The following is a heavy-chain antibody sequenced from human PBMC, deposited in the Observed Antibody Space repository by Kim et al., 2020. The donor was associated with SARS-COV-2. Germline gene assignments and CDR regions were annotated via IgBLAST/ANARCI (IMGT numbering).Heavy chain of an antibody. Sequence: GAKFDACSVKGRFTISGDTSKNTVSLQMNSLRAEDTAVYYCARGHVAEWGQGTLVTVSS. D-gene: IGHD5-12*01. J-gene: IGHJ4*02. CDR2: GAK. CDR3: ARGHVAE. V-gene: IGHV3-23*01.